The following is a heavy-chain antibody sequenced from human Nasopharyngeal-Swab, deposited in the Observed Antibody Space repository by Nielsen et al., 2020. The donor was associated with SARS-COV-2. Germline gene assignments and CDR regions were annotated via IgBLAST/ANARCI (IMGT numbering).Heavy chain of an antibody. Sequence: WIRQPPGKGLEWIGYIYYSESTYYNPSLKSRVTISVDTSKNQFSLKLSSVTAADTAVYYCARDLIYYYGSGSYGAPHYYYYGMDVWGQGTTVTVSS. D-gene: IGHD3-10*01. CDR3: ARDLIYYYGSGSYGAPHYYYYGMDV. CDR2: IYYSEST. J-gene: IGHJ6*02. V-gene: IGHV4-31*02.